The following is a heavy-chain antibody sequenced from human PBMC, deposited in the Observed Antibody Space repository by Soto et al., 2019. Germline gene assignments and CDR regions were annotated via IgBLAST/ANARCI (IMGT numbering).Heavy chain of an antibody. V-gene: IGHV3-33*01. CDR2: IWYDGSNK. D-gene: IGHD2-2*01. Sequence: GGSLRLSCAASGFTFSSYGMHWVRQAPGKGLEWVAVIWYDGSNKYYADSVKGRFTISRDNSKNTLYLQMNSLRAEDTAVYYCARDAQDIVVVPARRRYYYYMDVWGKGTTVTVSS. J-gene: IGHJ6*03. CDR1: GFTFSSYG. CDR3: ARDAQDIVVVPARRRYYYYMDV.